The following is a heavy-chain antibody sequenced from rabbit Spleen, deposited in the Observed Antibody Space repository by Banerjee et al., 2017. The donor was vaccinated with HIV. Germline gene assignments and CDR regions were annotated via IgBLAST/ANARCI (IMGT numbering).Heavy chain of an antibody. CDR1: GFSFSSNYY. V-gene: IGHV1S40*01. CDR2: IAGGSSAFT. J-gene: IGHJ6*01. Sequence: QSLEESGGGLVQPEGSLTLTCTASGFSFSSNYYMCWVRQAPGKGLEWIACIAGGSSAFTYSATWAKGRFTISKTSSTTVTLQMTSLTAADTATYFCARDAGSSFSSYGMDLWGPGPSSPS. CDR3: ARDAGSSFSSYGMDL. D-gene: IGHD8-1*01.